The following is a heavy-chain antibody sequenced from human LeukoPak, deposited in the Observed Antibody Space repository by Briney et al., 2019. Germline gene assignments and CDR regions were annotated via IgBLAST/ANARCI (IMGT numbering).Heavy chain of an antibody. J-gene: IGHJ4*02. D-gene: IGHD4-17*01. Sequence: EASVKVSCKASAYTFTAYYIHWVRQAPGQGLEWMGWINPNNGATNYAQKFQGRVTMTRDTSISTAYMHLSRLRSDDTAVYYCARALMTTVTPGGYWGQGALVTVSS. CDR2: INPNNGAT. CDR1: AYTFTAYY. V-gene: IGHV1-2*02. CDR3: ARALMTTVTPGGY.